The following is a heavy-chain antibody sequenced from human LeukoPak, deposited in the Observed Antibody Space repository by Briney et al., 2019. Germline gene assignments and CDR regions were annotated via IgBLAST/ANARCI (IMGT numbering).Heavy chain of an antibody. J-gene: IGHJ3*02. Sequence: PGGSLRLSCAASGFTFSSYAIHWVRLAPGKGLEWVSFIRYDGSNEYDADSVKGRFAISRDNSKNTAYLQMNSLRGEDTAVYYCAKGRSSTSSLSALDIWGQGTLVTVSS. D-gene: IGHD6-13*01. CDR3: AKGRSSTSSLSALDI. CDR1: GFTFSSYA. CDR2: IRYDGSNE. V-gene: IGHV3-30*02.